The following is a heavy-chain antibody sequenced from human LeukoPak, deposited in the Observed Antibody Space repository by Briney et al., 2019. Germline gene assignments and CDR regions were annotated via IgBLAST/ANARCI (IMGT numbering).Heavy chain of an antibody. V-gene: IGHV4-34*01. CDR2: INHSGST. CDR3: ARGVRGIFDY. D-gene: IGHD1-14*01. CDR1: GGSFSGYY. Sequence: SETLSLTCAVYGGSFSGYYWSWIRQPPGKRLEGMGEINHSGSTNYNPSLKSRVTISVDTSKNQFSLKLSSVTAADTAVYYCARGVRGIFDYWGQGTLVTVSS. J-gene: IGHJ4*02.